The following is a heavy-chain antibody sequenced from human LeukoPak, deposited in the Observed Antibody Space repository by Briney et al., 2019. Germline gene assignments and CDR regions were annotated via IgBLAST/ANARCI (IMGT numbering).Heavy chain of an antibody. J-gene: IGHJ4*02. CDR2: IYTSGST. D-gene: IGHD3-3*01. Sequence: SETLSLTCTVSGGSISSYYWSWIRQPAGKGLEWIGRIYTSGSTNYNPYLKSRVTMSVDTYKNQFSLKLSSVHAADTAVYYCARSLNDFWSGYYTFDYWGQGSLVTVSS. CDR3: ARSLNDFWSGYYTFDY. V-gene: IGHV4-4*07. CDR1: GGSISSYY.